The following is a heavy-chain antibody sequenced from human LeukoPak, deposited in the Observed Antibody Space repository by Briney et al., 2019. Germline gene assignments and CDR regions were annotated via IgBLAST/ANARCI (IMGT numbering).Heavy chain of an antibody. D-gene: IGHD6-13*01. CDR1: GFTFSSYA. V-gene: IGHV3-23*01. J-gene: IGHJ4*02. CDR2: ISGGGGST. CDR3: AKPSSSWYIFDY. Sequence: PGGSLRLSCAASGFTFSSYAMSWVRQAPGKGLEWVSGISGGGGSTYYADSVKGRFTISKDNSKNTLYLQMNSLRAEDTAVYYCAKPSSSWYIFDYWGQGTLVAVSS.